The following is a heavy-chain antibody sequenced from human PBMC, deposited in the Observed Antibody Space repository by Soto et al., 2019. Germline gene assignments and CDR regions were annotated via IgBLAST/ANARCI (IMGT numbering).Heavy chain of an antibody. CDR1: GFSVTASN. Sequence: EVQLVETGGDLIQPGGSLRLSCAASGFSVTASNMNWVRQAPGKGLEWVSVIFGADETYYADSVRGRFTISRDNSKNTVYLQMDSLRTEDTALYYCARGGFDWGQGTLVTVPS. J-gene: IGHJ4*02. CDR3: ARGGFD. CDR2: IFGADET. V-gene: IGHV3-53*02. D-gene: IGHD3-16*01.